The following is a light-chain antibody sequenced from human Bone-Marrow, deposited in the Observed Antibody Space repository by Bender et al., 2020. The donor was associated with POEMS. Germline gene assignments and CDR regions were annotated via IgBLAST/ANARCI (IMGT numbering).Light chain of an antibody. CDR2: EGS. CDR1: IHDVGTYNL. CDR3: CSYAGSRTFV. J-gene: IGLJ1*01. V-gene: IGLV2-23*01. Sequence: QSALTQPASVSGSPGQSITISCTGTIHDVGTYNLVSWYQQHPGKAPKVMIYEGSKRPSGVSGRFSGSKSGNTASLTISGLQAEDEADYYCCSYAGSRTFVFGTGTRVTVL.